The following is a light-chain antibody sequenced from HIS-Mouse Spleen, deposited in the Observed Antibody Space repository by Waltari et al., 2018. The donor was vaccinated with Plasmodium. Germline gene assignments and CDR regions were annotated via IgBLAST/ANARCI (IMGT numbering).Light chain of an antibody. CDR2: EDS. CDR3: YSTDSSGNHRV. J-gene: IGLJ3*02. V-gene: IGLV3-10*01. CDR1: ALPKKY. Sequence: SYELIQPPSVSVSPGQTARITCSGDALPKKYAYWYQQKSGQAPVLVIYEDSKRPSGSPDRLSGASSGTMATLTISGAQVEDEADYYCYSTDSSGNHRVFGGGTKLTVL.